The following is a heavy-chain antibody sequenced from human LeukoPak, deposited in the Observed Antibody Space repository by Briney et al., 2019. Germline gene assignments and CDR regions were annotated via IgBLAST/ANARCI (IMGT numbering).Heavy chain of an antibody. V-gene: IGHV1-8*01. CDR2: MNPNSGNT. J-gene: IGHJ6*02. CDR1: GYTFTSYD. Sequence: GGSVKVSCKASGYTFTSYDINWVRQATGQGLEWMGWMNPNSGNTGYAQKFQGRVTMTRNTSISTAYMELSSLRSEDTAVYYCGAAAGVRNYYYYGMDVWGQGTTVTVSS. CDR3: GAAAGVRNYYYYGMDV. D-gene: IGHD6-13*01.